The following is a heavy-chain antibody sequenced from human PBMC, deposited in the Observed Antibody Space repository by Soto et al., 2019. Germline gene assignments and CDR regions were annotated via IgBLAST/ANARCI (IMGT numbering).Heavy chain of an antibody. CDR2: TSYDGNNK. D-gene: IGHD5-18*01. Sequence: QVQLVESGGGVVQPGRSLRLSCAAPRFIFISYGMHWVRQAPGKGLEWLAVTSYDGNNKYYGDSVKGRFTISRDESKNTLYLQRNSLRPEDTAGYYCASTGDTTMFTWALGNGGQGNLVTVSS. J-gene: IGHJ1*01. CDR1: RFIFISYG. CDR3: ASTGDTTMFTWALGN. V-gene: IGHV3-30*03.